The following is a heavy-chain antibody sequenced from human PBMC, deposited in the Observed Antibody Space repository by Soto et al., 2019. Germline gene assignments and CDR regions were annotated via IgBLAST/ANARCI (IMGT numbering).Heavy chain of an antibody. CDR2: IYYSGST. CDR3: ATGRSEVVPGAMDT. V-gene: IGHV4-61*01. D-gene: IGHD2-2*01. Sequence: SETLSLTCTVSGGSVSSGSYYWSWVRQPPGKGLEWIGYIYYSGSTNYNPSLKSRVTISVDTSKNQFSLKLSSVTAADTAVYYCATGRSEVVPGAMDTWGQGTLVTVSS. CDR1: GGSVSSGSYY. J-gene: IGHJ1*01.